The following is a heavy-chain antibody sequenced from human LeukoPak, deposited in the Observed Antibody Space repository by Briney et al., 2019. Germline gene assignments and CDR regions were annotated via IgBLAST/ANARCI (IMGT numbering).Heavy chain of an antibody. Sequence: SETLSLTCNVSGASMSNYYWVWIRQPPGKGLEWIGSIYHSGTTYSGSTYYNPSLKSRVTISLDTSKNQFSLKVGSMTAADTAVYYCARGSGNDYYGSGPIDKWFDPWGQGTLVTVSS. CDR1: GASMSNYY. J-gene: IGHJ5*02. CDR2: IYHSGTTYSGST. CDR3: ARGSGNDYYGSGPIDKWFDP. V-gene: IGHV4-39*07. D-gene: IGHD3-10*01.